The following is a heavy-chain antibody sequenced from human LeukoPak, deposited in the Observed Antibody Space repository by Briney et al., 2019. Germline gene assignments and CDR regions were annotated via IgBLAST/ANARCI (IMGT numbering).Heavy chain of an antibody. V-gene: IGHV3-30-3*01. CDR3: AKDRGVWAFDI. D-gene: IGHD3-10*01. CDR1: GITLSSYD. Sequence: PGGSLRLSCAASGITLSSYDMHWVRQAPGKALEWVAVISYDGSNKYYADSVKGRFTISRNNSKNTLDLQMNSLRAEDTAVYYCAKDRGVWAFDIWGQGTMVTVSS. CDR2: ISYDGSNK. J-gene: IGHJ3*02.